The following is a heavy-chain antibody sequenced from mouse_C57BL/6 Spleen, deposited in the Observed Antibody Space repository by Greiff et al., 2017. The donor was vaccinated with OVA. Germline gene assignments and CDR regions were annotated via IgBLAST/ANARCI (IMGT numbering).Heavy chain of an antibody. D-gene: IGHD1-1*01. Sequence: QVQLQQSGPGLVQPSQSLSITCTVSGFSLTSYGVHWVRQSPGKGLEWLGVIWRGGSTDYNAAFMSRLSITKDNSKSQVFFKMNSLQADDTAIYYCAKNRGSSPYWYFDVWGTGTTVTVSS. J-gene: IGHJ1*03. CDR2: IWRGGST. CDR1: GFSLTSYG. V-gene: IGHV2-5*01. CDR3: AKNRGSSPYWYFDV.